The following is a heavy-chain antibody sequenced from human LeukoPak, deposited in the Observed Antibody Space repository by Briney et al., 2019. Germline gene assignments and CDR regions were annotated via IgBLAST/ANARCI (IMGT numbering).Heavy chain of an antibody. J-gene: IGHJ4*02. D-gene: IGHD3-9*01. Sequence: GASLRLSCAAPGFTFSNYAMSWVRQAPGKGLEWVSAITGSGGNTYYADSVKGRFTISRDNSKNTVFLQMNSRRAEDTAVYYWAKWGDYDVLTGYYVCDYWGEGTLVTVSS. V-gene: IGHV3-23*01. CDR3: AKWGDYDVLTGYYVCDY. CDR2: ITGSGGNT. CDR1: GFTFSNYA.